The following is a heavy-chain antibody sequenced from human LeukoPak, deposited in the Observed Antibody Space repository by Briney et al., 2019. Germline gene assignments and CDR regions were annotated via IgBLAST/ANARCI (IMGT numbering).Heavy chain of an antibody. Sequence: PSQTLSLTCTVSGGSISSGSYYWSWIRQPAGKGLEWIGRIYTSGSTNYNPSLKSRVTISVDTSKNQFSLKLSSVTAADTAVYYCARETAGRSGFDYWGQGTLVTVSS. CDR1: GGSISSGSYY. CDR3: ARETAGRSGFDY. V-gene: IGHV4-61*02. J-gene: IGHJ4*02. D-gene: IGHD6-13*01. CDR2: IYTSGST.